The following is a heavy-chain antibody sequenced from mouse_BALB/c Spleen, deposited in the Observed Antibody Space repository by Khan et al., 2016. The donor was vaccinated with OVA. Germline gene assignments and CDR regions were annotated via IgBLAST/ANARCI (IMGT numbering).Heavy chain of an antibody. V-gene: IGHV1S137*01. CDR1: DYTFTDYP. Sequence: QVQLQQSGPELVRPGVSVKISCKGADYTFTDYPMHWVQQSHGKSLEWIGAVSTNYGYTNYNQKFKGKAIMTVDKSSSTAYMELARLTSEDSAIYYCARDDSYSLFAYWGQGTLVTVSA. D-gene: IGHD2-3*01. J-gene: IGHJ3*01. CDR2: VSTNYGYT. CDR3: ARDDSYSLFAY.